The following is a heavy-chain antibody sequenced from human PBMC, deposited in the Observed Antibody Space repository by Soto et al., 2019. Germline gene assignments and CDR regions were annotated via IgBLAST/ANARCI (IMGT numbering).Heavy chain of an antibody. Sequence: EVQLLESGGGLVQPGGSLRLSCAASGFTFSKYAMGWVRQAPGKGLEWVSAISGRGSSSYFPDSVKGRLTISRDNSKNPMSLQMNSLSPEDTAVYYCAENFEDGDPGGLLHFDYCGQGALVSVS. CDR2: ISGRGSSS. CDR3: AENFEDGDPGGLLHFDY. D-gene: IGHD2-15*01. CDR1: GFTFSKYA. V-gene: IGHV3-23*01. J-gene: IGHJ4*02.